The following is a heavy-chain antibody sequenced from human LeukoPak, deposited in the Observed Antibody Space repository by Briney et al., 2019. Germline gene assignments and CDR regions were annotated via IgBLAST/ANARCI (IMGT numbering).Heavy chain of an antibody. Sequence: SETLSLTCTVSGGSISSYYWSWIWQPPGKGLEWIGYIYYSGSTNYNPSLKSRVTISVDTSKNQFSLKLSSVTAADTAVYYCARSDPHYYGSGSYDSDYYYYYGMDVWGQGTTVTVSS. CDR2: IYYSGST. V-gene: IGHV4-59*01. D-gene: IGHD3-10*01. J-gene: IGHJ6*02. CDR3: ARSDPHYYGSGSYDSDYYYYYGMDV. CDR1: GGSISSYY.